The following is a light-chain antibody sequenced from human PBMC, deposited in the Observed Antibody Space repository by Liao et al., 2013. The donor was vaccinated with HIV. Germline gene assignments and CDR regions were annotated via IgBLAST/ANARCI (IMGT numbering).Light chain of an antibody. V-gene: IGLV3-21*04. CDR3: QVWDGSSDPYVV. Sequence: SYELTQPPSVSVAPGKTARITCGGNNIGSKSVHWYQQKPGQAPVLVIYYDSDRPSGIPERFSGSNSGNTATLTINRVEAGDEADYYCQVWDGSSDPYVVFGGGTKVTVL. CDR1: NIGSKS. J-gene: IGLJ2*01. CDR2: YDS.